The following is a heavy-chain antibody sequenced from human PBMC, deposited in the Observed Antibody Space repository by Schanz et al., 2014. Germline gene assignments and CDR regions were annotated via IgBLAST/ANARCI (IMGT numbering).Heavy chain of an antibody. D-gene: IGHD4-17*01. CDR1: GFTFSSYA. V-gene: IGHV3-23*01. CDR3: AKDCPSDYGDHCFDF. Sequence: EVQLLETGGGLVQPGGSLRLSCAVSGFTFSSYAMSWVRQAPGKGLEWVSTISGGGGGYRPYADSVKGRFTISRDNSINTLSLQMNSLRAEDTAVYYCAKDCPSDYGDHCFDFWGQGTLXTVSS. CDR2: ISGGGGGYR. J-gene: IGHJ4*02.